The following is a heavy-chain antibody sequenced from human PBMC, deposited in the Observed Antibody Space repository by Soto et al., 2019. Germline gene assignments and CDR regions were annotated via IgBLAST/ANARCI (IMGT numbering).Heavy chain of an antibody. Sequence: EVQLVESGGGLVKPGGSLRLSCAASGFTFSSYSMNWVRQAPGKGLEWVSSISSSSSYIYYADSVKGRFTISRDNAKNSLYLQMNSLRAEDTAMYYCARDRTTMILGSYDYWGQGTLVTVSS. CDR2: ISSSSSYI. CDR1: GFTFSSYS. CDR3: ARDRTTMILGSYDY. J-gene: IGHJ4*02. D-gene: IGHD3-22*01. V-gene: IGHV3-21*01.